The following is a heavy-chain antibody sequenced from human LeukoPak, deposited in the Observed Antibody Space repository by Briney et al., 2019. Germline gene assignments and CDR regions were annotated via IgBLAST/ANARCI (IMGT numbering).Heavy chain of an antibody. Sequence: SETLSLTCTVSGGSISSSSYYWGWIRQPPGKGLEWIGSIYYSGSTYYNPSLKSRVTMSVDTSKNQFSLKLSSVTAADTAVYYCARDGGSGSYYNNYYYYYYMDVWGKGTTVTISS. V-gene: IGHV4-39*07. J-gene: IGHJ6*03. CDR3: ARDGGSGSYYNNYYYYYYMDV. CDR2: IYYSGST. D-gene: IGHD3-10*01. CDR1: GGSISSSSYY.